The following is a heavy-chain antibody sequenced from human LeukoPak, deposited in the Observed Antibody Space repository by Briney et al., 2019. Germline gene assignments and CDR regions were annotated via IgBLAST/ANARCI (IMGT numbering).Heavy chain of an antibody. V-gene: IGHV4-34*01. J-gene: IGHJ2*01. CDR2: INHSGST. CDR1: GGSFSGYY. Sequence: SETLSLTCAVYGGSFSGYYWSWIRQPPGKGLEWIGKINHSGSTNYNPSLKSRVTISVDTSKNQFSLKLSSVTAADTAVYYCARDPRNDSSSWFFPYWCFDLWGRGTLVTVSS. D-gene: IGHD6-13*01. CDR3: ARDPRNDSSSWFFPYWCFDL.